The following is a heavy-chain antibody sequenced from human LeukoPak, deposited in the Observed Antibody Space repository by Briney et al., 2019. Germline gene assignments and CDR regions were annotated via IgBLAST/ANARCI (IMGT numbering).Heavy chain of an antibody. Sequence: SETLSLTCTVSGDSISSYCWTWIRQPAGKGLEWIGRIYTSGSTNYNPSLKSRVTMSVDTSKNQFSLKLNSVTAADTAVYYCARAKEVDWYFDLWGRGTLVIVSS. CDR1: GDSISSYC. CDR2: IYTSGST. CDR3: ARAKEVDWYFDL. V-gene: IGHV4-4*07. J-gene: IGHJ2*01.